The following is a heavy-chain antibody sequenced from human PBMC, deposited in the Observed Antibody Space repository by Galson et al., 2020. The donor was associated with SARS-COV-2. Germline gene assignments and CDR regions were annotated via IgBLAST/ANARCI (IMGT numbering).Heavy chain of an antibody. V-gene: IGHV4-38-2*02. J-gene: IGHJ5*02. CDR1: GYSISSGYY. CDR2: IYHSGGT. Sequence: SETLSLTCTVSGYSISSGYYWGWIRQPPGKGLEWIGSIYHSGGTYYNPSLKSRVTISVDTSKNQFSLKLSSVTAADTAVYYCARDNRDYVFWSGSLGANWFDPWGQGTLVTVSS. CDR3: ARDNRDYVFWSGSLGANWFDP. D-gene: IGHD3-3*01.